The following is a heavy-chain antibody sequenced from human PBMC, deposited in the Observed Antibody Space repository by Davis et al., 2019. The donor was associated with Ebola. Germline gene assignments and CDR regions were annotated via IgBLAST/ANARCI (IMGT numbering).Heavy chain of an antibody. D-gene: IGHD3-10*01. Sequence: SETLSLTCAAYGGSFSGYYWSWIRQPPGKGLEWIWEINHSGSTNYNPSLKSRVTTSVDTSKNQSSLKLSSVTAADTAVYYCARRGLYYGMDVWGQGTTVTVSS. J-gene: IGHJ6*02. CDR3: ARRGLYYGMDV. CDR2: INHSGST. CDR1: GGSFSGYY. V-gene: IGHV4-34*01.